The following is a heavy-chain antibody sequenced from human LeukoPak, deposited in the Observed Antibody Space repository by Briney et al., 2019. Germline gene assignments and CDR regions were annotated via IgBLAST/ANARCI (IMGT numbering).Heavy chain of an antibody. CDR1: GGSTSSYY. CDR2: IYYSGST. V-gene: IGHV4-59*01. D-gene: IGHD3-3*01. J-gene: IGHJ4*02. CDR3: ARATITYYDYDY. Sequence: PSETLSLTCTVSGGSTSSYYWSWIRQPPGKGLEWIGYIYYSGSTNYNPSLKSRVTISVDTSKNQFSLKLSSVTAADTAVYYCARATITYYDYDYWGQGTLVTVSS.